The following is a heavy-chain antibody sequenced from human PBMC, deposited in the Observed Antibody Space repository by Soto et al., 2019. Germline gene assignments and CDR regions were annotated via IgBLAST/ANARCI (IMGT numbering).Heavy chain of an antibody. V-gene: IGHV3-23*01. D-gene: IGHD2-8*01. CDR1: GFTFSTYA. Sequence: EVQLLESGGGLVQPGGSLRLSCAASGFTFSTYARNWVRQAPGKGLEWVSVISGSGDSTYYADSVKGRSTISRDNSKNTLFLQMNSLRAEDTAVYYCAKGIGGGNSVYFNYWGRGTLVTVSS. J-gene: IGHJ4*02. CDR2: ISGSGDST. CDR3: AKGIGGGNSVYFNY.